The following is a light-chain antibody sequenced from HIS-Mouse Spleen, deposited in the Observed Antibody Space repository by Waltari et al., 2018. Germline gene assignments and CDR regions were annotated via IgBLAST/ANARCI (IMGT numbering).Light chain of an antibody. V-gene: IGLV2-8*01. Sequence: QSALTQPPSASGSPGQPVTISCTGTSSDVGGYNYVSWYQQHPGKAPKLMIYEVSKRPSGVPDRFSSSKSGNTASLTVSGLQAEDEADYYCSSYAGSNNFDVFGTGTKVTVL. CDR2: EVS. CDR1: SSDVGGYNY. J-gene: IGLJ1*01. CDR3: SSYAGSNNFDV.